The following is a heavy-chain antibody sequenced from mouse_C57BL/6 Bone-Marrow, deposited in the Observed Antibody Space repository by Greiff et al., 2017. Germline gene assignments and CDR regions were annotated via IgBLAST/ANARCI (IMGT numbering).Heavy chain of an antibody. D-gene: IGHD1-1*01. CDR2: INPSSGYT. CDR3: AGSSITTVVAPYWYFDV. J-gene: IGHJ1*03. CDR1: GYTFTSYT. V-gene: IGHV1-4*01. Sequence: QVQLKESGAELARPGASVKMSCKASGYTFTSYTMHWVKQRPGQGLEWIGYINPSSGYTKYNQKFKDKATLTADKSSSTAYMQLSSLTSEDSAVYYCAGSSITTVVAPYWYFDVWGTGTTVTVSS.